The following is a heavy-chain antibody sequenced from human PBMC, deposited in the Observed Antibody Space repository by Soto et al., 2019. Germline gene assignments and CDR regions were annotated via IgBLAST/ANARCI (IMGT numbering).Heavy chain of an antibody. V-gene: IGHV4-30-4*01. D-gene: IGHD2-15*01. CDR3: AAFVGAYWYFDL. J-gene: IGHJ2*01. CDR2: IYNSGST. CDR1: GDSTSSGDYY. Sequence: SETLSLTCTVSGDSTSSGDYYWSWIRQPPGKALEWIGYIYNSGSTYYNPSLKSRVTMSVDTSKKQFSLELSSVTAADTAVYYCAAFVGAYWYFDLWGRGTLVTVSS.